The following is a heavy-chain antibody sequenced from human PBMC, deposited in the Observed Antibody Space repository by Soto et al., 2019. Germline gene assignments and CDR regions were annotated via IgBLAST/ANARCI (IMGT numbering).Heavy chain of an antibody. Sequence: GGSLRLSCAASGFTFSSYAMSWVRQAPGKGLEWVSAISGSGGSTYYADSVKGRFTISRDNSKNTLYLQMNSLRAEDTDVYYCAKDFRVGGDCSSTSCYAGGFDYWGQGTLVTVSS. CDR2: ISGSGGST. D-gene: IGHD2-2*01. J-gene: IGHJ4*02. V-gene: IGHV3-23*01. CDR1: GFTFSSYA. CDR3: AKDFRVGGDCSSTSCYAGGFDY.